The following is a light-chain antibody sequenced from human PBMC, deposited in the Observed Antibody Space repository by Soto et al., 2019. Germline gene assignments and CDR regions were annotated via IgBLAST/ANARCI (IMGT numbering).Light chain of an antibody. CDR1: QSVSSSY. J-gene: IGKJ5*01. CDR3: QQYGSSRIT. Sequence: EIVLTQSPGTLSLSPGERATLSCRASQSVSSSYLAWYQQKPGQAPRLLIYGASSRATDIPDRFSGSGSGTDFTLTISRLEPEDFAVYYCQQYGSSRITFGQGTRLENK. V-gene: IGKV3-20*01. CDR2: GAS.